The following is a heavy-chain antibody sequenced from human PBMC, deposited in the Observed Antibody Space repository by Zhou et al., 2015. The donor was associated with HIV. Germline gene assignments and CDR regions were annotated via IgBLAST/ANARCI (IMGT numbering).Heavy chain of an antibody. CDR3: ARGVRRDIYDSSGYYAFDI. D-gene: IGHD3-22*01. CDR1: GGTFSSYA. V-gene: IGHV1-69*06. J-gene: IGHJ3*02. Sequence: QVQLVQSGTEVKKPGSSVKVSCKASGGTFSSYAISWVRQAPGQGLEWMGGIIPIFGTANYAQKFQGRVTITADKSTSTAYMELSSLRSEDTAVYYCARGVRRDIYDSSGYYAFDIWGQGTMVTVSS. CDR2: IIPIFGTA.